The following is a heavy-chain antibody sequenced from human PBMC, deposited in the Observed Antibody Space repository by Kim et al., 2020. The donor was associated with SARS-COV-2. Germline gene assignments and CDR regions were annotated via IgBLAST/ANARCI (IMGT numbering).Heavy chain of an antibody. Sequence: GGSLRLSCAASGFTFSTYAMSWVRQAPGKGLEWVSTVGGSGGNTYHADSAKGRFTIFRDNSKNTVDLQMNSLRAEATAVYYCAKGRSESIAAAFNYWGQGALVSVS. V-gene: IGHV3-23*01. CDR3: AKGRSESIAAAFNY. J-gene: IGHJ4*02. CDR2: VGGSGGNT. CDR1: GFTFSTYA. D-gene: IGHD6-13*01.